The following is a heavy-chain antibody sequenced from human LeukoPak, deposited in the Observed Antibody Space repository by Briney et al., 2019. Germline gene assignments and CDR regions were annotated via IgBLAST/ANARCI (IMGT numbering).Heavy chain of an antibody. V-gene: IGHV4-59*01. Sequence: ETLALICSVSGGSISYYYWIWIRHSPAKGLVWIVYIYYSGTTNYNPSLKSRVTISVDTSKNQFSLQLRSVTAADTAVYYCAREDPQTTVPEGMDVWGQGTTVTVSS. CDR2: IYYSGTT. CDR1: GGSISYYY. CDR3: AREDPQTTVPEGMDV. D-gene: IGHD4-17*01. J-gene: IGHJ6*02.